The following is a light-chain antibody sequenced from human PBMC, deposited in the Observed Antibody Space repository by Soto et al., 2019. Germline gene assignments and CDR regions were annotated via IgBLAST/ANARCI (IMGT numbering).Light chain of an antibody. V-gene: IGKV1-39*01. CDR2: AAS. J-gene: IGKJ5*01. Sequence: DIHMSHARSSLSSSVVDRVTITCRAAESISRHLNWYQQKPGRAPDLLIYAASTLQNGVPSRFTGSGSGTEFTLTITGLQLEDFATYYCQQDYSTLATFGQGTRLEI. CDR3: QQDYSTLAT. CDR1: ESISRH.